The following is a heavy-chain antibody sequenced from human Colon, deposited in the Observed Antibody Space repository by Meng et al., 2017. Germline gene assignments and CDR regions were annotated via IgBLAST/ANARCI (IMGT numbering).Heavy chain of an antibody. CDR3: AKADVLAASHP. CDR1: GYSYG. V-gene: IGHV1-18*01. CDR2: VNYYNGDT. Sequence: QAQLVQSEAEVKNPGASVKVSCKVSGYSYGISWVRQAPGQGLEWMGWVNYYNGDTDHPQKFQGRLTMTTDTSASTAYMELRSLTSDDTAVYYCAKADVLAASHPWGQGTLVTVSS. D-gene: IGHD6-25*01. J-gene: IGHJ5*02.